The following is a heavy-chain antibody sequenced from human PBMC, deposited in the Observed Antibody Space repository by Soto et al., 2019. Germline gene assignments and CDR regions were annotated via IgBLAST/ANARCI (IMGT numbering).Heavy chain of an antibody. V-gene: IGHV3-33*01. D-gene: IGHD2-21*02. CDR3: ARERDRVDAFDI. CDR1: GFTFSSYG. J-gene: IGHJ3*02. Sequence: QVQLVESGGGVVQPGRSLRLSCAASGFTFSSYGMHWVRQAPGKGLEWVAVIWYDGSNKYYADSVKGRFTISRDNSKNALYLQMNSLRAEDTAVYYCARERDRVDAFDIWGQGTMVTVSS. CDR2: IWYDGSNK.